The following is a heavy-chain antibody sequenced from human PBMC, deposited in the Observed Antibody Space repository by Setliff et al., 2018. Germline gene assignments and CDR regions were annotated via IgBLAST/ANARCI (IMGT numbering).Heavy chain of an antibody. V-gene: IGHV1-69*13. D-gene: IGHD2-2*01. CDR3: ARLGYCSSTSCFANYYYYMDV. CDR1: GGTFSSYA. CDR2: IIPIFGTA. J-gene: IGHJ6*03. Sequence: SVKVSCKASGGTFSSYAISWVRQAPGQGLEWMGGIIPIFGTANYAQKFQGRVTITADESTSTAYMELSSPRSEGTAVYYCARLGYCSSTSCFANYYYYMDVWGKGTTVTVSS.